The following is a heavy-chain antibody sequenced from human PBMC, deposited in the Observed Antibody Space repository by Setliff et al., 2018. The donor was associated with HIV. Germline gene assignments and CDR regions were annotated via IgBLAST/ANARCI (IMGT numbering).Heavy chain of an antibody. D-gene: IGHD1-26*01. J-gene: IGHJ4*02. CDR2: ISHDGSAK. CDR1: GFTFNNYC. Sequence: GSLRLSCAASGFTFNNYCMTGVRQAPGKGLAWVALISHDGSAKYYADSVKGRFTISRDNSKNTQYLQMSSLRPEDTALYYCVKGRSGNYHWWGQGTLVTVSS. CDR3: VKGRSGNYHW. V-gene: IGHV3-30*18.